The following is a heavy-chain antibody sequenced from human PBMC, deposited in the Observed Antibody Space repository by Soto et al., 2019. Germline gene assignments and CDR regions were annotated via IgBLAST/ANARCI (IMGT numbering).Heavy chain of an antibody. V-gene: IGHV3-23*01. CDR3: AKDVSGSFDY. D-gene: IGHD3-22*01. CDR2: ISGSGGST. Sequence: RQAPGKGLEWVSAISGSGGSTYYADSVKGRFTISRDNSKNTLYLQMNSLRAEDTAVYYCAKDVSGSFDYWGQGTLVTVSS. J-gene: IGHJ4*02.